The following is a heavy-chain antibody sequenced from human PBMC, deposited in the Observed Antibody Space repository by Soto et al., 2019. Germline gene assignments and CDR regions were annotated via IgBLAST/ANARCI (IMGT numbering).Heavy chain of an antibody. D-gene: IGHD6-19*01. V-gene: IGHV1-2*04. Sequence: ASLKVSCKASGYTFTGYYMHWVRQAPGQGLEWMGWINPNSGGTNYAQKFQGWVTMTRDTSISTAYMELSRLRSEDTAVYYCARDSRISQWSRLIDYWGQGTLVTVSS. J-gene: IGHJ4*02. CDR2: INPNSGGT. CDR3: ARDSRISQWSRLIDY. CDR1: GYTFTGYY.